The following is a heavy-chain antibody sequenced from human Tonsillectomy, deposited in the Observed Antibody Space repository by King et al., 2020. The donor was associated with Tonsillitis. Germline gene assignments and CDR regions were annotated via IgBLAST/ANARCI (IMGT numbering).Heavy chain of an antibody. CDR3: ARVRDYGNNGAFDI. D-gene: IGHD4-11*01. V-gene: IGHV3-53*01. J-gene: IGHJ3*02. CDR1: GFTVSSNY. Sequence: VQLVESGGGLIQPGGSLRLSCAASGFTVSSNYMSWVRQAPGKGLEWVSVIYSGGSTYYADSVKGRFTISRDNSKNTLYLQMNSLRAEDTAVYYCARVRDYGNNGAFDIGGQGKLSPSLQ. CDR2: IYSGGST.